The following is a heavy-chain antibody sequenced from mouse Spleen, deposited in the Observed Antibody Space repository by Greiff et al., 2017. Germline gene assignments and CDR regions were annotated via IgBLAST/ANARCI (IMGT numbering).Heavy chain of an antibody. CDR1: GYTFTSYW. J-gene: IGHJ3*01. CDR2: IDPSDSYT. CDR3: ARWAITTVVEGFAY. Sequence: VQLQQPGAELVRPGTSVKLSCTASGYTFTSYWMHWVKQRPGQGLEWIGVIDPSDSYTNYNQKFKGKATLTVDTSSSTAYMQLSSLTSEDSAVYYCARWAITTVVEGFAYWGQGTLVTVSA. V-gene: IGHV1-59*01. D-gene: IGHD1-1*01.